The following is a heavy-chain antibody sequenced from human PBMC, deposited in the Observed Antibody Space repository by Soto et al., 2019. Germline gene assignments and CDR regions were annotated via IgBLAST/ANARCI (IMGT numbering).Heavy chain of an antibody. CDR1: GYTFTSYY. J-gene: IGHJ4*02. CDR3: ARAQEMRGRVSGGSLWTHSGLRGRAWVWIDY. V-gene: IGHV1-46*01. Sequence: ASVKVSCKASGYTFTSYYMHWVRQAPGQGLEWMGIINPSGGSTSYAQKFQGRVTMTRDNAKNSLYLQMNSLRAEDTAVYYCARAQEMRGRVSGGSLWTHSGLRGRAWVWIDYWGQGTLVTVSS. CDR2: INPSGGST. D-gene: IGHD2-15*01.